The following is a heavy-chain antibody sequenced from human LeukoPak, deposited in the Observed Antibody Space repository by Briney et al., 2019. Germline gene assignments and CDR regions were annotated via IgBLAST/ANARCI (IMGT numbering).Heavy chain of an antibody. CDR2: IYSGGST. CDR3: ARAAPRRDGYNYLDY. CDR1: GFTVSSNY. D-gene: IGHD5-24*01. Sequence: GGSLRLSCAASGFTVSSNYMSWVSQAPGKGLEWVSVIYSGGSTYYADSVKGRFTISRDNSKNTLYLQMNSLRAEDTAVYYCARAAPRRDGYNYLDYWGQGTLVTVSS. V-gene: IGHV3-53*01. J-gene: IGHJ4*02.